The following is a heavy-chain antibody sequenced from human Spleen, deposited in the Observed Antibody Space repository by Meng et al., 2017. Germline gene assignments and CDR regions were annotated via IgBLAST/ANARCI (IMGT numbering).Heavy chain of an antibody. J-gene: IGHJ4*02. CDR1: GGSFSEYY. CDR3: ARGPTTMAHDFDY. CDR2: INHSGRT. V-gene: IGHV4-34*01. D-gene: IGHD4-11*01. Sequence: QGQAEQWAAGGLKPSETLYLAGVVSGGSFSEYYWSWIRQPPGKGLEWIGEINHSGRTNYNPSLENRATISVDTSQNNLSLKLSSVTAADSAVYYCARGPTTMAHDFDYWGQGTLVTVSS.